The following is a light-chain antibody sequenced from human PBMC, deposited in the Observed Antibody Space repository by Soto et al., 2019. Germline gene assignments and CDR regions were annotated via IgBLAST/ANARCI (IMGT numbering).Light chain of an antibody. V-gene: IGLV2-23*01. CDR3: CSYAHSRTVL. Sequence: QSALTQPASVSGSPGQSITISCTGTSSDVGSYALVSWYQQHPGKAPKLMIYEGSRRPSGVSNRFSGSKSGNTASLTISGLQAEDEADYYCCSYAHSRTVLLGGGPTLTVL. CDR1: SSDVGSYAL. CDR2: EGS. J-gene: IGLJ2*01.